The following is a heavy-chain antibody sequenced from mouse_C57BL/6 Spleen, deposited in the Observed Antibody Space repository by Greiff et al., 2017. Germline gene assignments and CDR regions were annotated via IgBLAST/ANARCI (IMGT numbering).Heavy chain of an antibody. J-gene: IGHJ1*03. Sequence: VQLQQSGPELVKPGASVKISCKASGYTFTDYYMNWVKQSHGKSLEWIGDINPNNGGTSYNQKFKGKATLTVDKSSSTAYMGLRSLTSEDSAVYYCARDYYGSRVWYFDVWGTGTTVTVSS. CDR2: INPNNGGT. CDR3: ARDYYGSRVWYFDV. CDR1: GYTFTDYY. V-gene: IGHV1-26*01. D-gene: IGHD1-1*01.